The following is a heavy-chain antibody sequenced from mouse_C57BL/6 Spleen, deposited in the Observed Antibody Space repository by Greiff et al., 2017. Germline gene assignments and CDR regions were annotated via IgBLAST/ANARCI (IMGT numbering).Heavy chain of an antibody. CDR1: GYTFTDYY. J-gene: IGHJ1*03. CDR3: AYYYGSSYRYFEV. Sequence: EVQLQQSGPELVKPGASVKISCKASGYTFTDYYMNWVKQSPGKSLEWIGDINPNNGGTSYNQKFKGKATLTVDKSSSTAYMELRSLTSEDSAVYYCAYYYGSSYRYFEVWGTGTTVTVSS. D-gene: IGHD1-1*01. CDR2: INPNNGGT. V-gene: IGHV1-26*01.